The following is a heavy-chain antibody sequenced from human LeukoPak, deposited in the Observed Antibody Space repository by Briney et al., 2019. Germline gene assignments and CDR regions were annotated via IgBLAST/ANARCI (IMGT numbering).Heavy chain of an antibody. CDR2: ISSSSSNI. Sequence: GGSLRLSCAASGFTFSSYSMNRVRQAQGKGLEWVSYISSSSSNIYYADSVKGRFTISRDTAKKSLYLKMHRLRDEDTAVYYCAKDSYFDWLRGGDYWGQGTLVTVSS. D-gene: IGHD3-9*01. CDR1: GFTFSSYS. J-gene: IGHJ4*02. CDR3: AKDSYFDWLRGGDY. V-gene: IGHV3-48*02.